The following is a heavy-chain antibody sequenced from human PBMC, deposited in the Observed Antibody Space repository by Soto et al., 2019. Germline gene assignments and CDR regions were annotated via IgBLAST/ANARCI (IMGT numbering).Heavy chain of an antibody. CDR2: FHSSGAT. V-gene: IGHV4-30-4*01. CDR3: ASIWFGDFDY. Sequence: LSLTCTVSGGSISSADYYWSWIRQPPGKGLEWIGYFHSSGATYKDPSLKSRVTISVDTSKNQISLKLDSVTAADTAVYYCASIWFGDFDYWGHGTLVTVSS. D-gene: IGHD3-10*01. J-gene: IGHJ4*01. CDR1: GGSISSADYY.